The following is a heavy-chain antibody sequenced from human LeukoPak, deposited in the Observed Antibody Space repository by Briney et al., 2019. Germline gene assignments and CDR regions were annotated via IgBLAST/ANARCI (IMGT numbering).Heavy chain of an antibody. CDR2: IYYSGST. D-gene: IGHD2-2*01. V-gene: IGHV4-39*07. CDR1: GGSISSSSYY. J-gene: IGHJ3*02. CDR3: ARGRIPGAREVVI. Sequence: PSETLSLTCTVSGGSISSSSYYWGWIRQPPGKGLEWIGSIYYSGSTDYNPSLQSRVTISLDTSKNQFSLKLTSVTAADTALYYCARGRIPGAREVVIWGQGTMVTVSS.